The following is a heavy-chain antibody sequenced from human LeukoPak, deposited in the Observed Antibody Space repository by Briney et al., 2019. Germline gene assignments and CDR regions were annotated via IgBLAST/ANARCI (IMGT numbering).Heavy chain of an antibody. J-gene: IGHJ4*02. CDR2: MNPNSGNT. Sequence: ASVKVSCKASGYTFTSYDINWVRQATGQGLEWMGWMNPNSGNTGYAQKFQGRVTITRNTSISTAYMELSSLRSVDTAVYYCARSYYDFWSGYYTNLYYFDYWGQGTLVTVSS. CDR1: GYTFTSYD. D-gene: IGHD3-3*01. CDR3: ARSYYDFWSGYYTNLYYFDY. V-gene: IGHV1-8*03.